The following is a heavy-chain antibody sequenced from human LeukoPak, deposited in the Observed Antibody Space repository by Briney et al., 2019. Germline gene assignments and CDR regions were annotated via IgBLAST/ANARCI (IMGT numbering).Heavy chain of an antibody. CDR1: GYTFTSYD. D-gene: IGHD3-22*01. Sequence: ASVKVSCKASGYTFTSYDINWVRQATGQGLEWMGWMNPNSGNTGYAQKFQGRVTMTRNTSISTAYMELSSLRSGDTAVYYCARPRRTYYYDSDAFDIWGQGTMVTVSS. CDR3: ARPRRTYYYDSDAFDI. J-gene: IGHJ3*02. V-gene: IGHV1-8*01. CDR2: MNPNSGNT.